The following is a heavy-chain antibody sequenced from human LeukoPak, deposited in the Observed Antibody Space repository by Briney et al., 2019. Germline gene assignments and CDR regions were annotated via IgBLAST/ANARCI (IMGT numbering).Heavy chain of an antibody. D-gene: IGHD3-3*01. J-gene: IGHJ6*04. CDR3: ARGFDFWSGFSDV. CDR1: GGTFSSYA. V-gene: IGHV1-69*13. CDR2: IIPIFGTA. Sequence: SVKVSCKASGGTFSSYAISWVRQAPGQGLEWMGGIIPIFGTANYAQQFQGRVTITADESTSTAYMELSSLRSEDTAVYYCARGFDFWSGFSDVWGKGTTVTVSS.